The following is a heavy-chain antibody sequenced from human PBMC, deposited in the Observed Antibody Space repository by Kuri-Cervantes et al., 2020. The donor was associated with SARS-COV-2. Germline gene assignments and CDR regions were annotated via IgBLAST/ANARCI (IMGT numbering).Heavy chain of an antibody. CDR3: AKGDYCSSTSCYSYYYYYGMDA. D-gene: IGHD2-2*01. Sequence: GESLKISCAASGFTFSSYAMSWVRQAPGKGLEWVSAISGSGGSTYYADSVKGRFTISRDNSKNTLYLQKNSLRAEDTAVYYCAKGDYCSSTSCYSYYYYYGMDAWGQGTTVTVSS. J-gene: IGHJ6*02. CDR1: GFTFSSYA. CDR2: ISGSGGST. V-gene: IGHV3-23*01.